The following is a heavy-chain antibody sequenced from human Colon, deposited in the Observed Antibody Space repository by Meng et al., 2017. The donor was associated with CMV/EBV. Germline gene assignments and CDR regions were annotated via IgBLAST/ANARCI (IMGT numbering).Heavy chain of an antibody. V-gene: IGHV3-21*01. CDR1: EFTFSTYI. Sequence: GESLKISCSASEFTFSTYIINWVRQAPGKGLEWVSSISSGSTYIYYADSVKGRFTISRDNAKNSLYLQMNSLRAEDTAVYYCARDDIVVVPAAIAVMDVRGQGTTVTVSS. J-gene: IGHJ6*02. D-gene: IGHD2-2*01. CDR2: ISSGSTYI. CDR3: ARDDIVVVPAAIAVMDV.